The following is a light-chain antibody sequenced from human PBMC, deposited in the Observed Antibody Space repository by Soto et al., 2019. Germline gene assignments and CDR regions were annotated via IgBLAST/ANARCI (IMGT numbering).Light chain of an antibody. CDR1: TGAVTSGHY. CDR3: LLSYTGRLYV. Sequence: QAVVTQEPSLTVSTGGTVTLTCGSSTGAVTSGHYPYWFQQKPGQAPRTLIYDTSNKHSWTPARFSGSLLGGKAALTLSGAQPEDEAEYYCLLSYTGRLYVFGTGTKLTV. J-gene: IGLJ1*01. V-gene: IGLV7-46*01. CDR2: DTS.